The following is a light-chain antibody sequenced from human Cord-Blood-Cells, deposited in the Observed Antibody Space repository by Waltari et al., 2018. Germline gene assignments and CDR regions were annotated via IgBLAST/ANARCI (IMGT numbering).Light chain of an antibody. J-gene: IGKJ4*01. V-gene: IGKV1-39*01. CDR2: AAS. CDR1: QSISSY. Sequence: DIHMTQSPYSMSASVGDRVSITCRASQSISSYLNWYQQKPGKAPKLLIYAASSLQSGVPSRFSGSGSGTDFTLTISSLQPVDFATYYCQQSYSTPPTFGGGTKVEIK. CDR3: QQSYSTPPT.